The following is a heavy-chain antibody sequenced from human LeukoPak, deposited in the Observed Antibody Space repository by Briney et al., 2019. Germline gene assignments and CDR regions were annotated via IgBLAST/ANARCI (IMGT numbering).Heavy chain of an antibody. J-gene: IGHJ4*02. CDR3: GKTDIYFNPIDY. Sequence: SETLSLTCAVSGVSISSSDWWIWVRQPPGQGLEWIGEIHRDGRTRYNPSLKSRVTMSMDYSKNQFSLSVTSVTAADTAIYYCGKTDIYFNPIDYWGPGSLVTVSS. D-gene: IGHD3-9*01. CDR1: GVSISSSDW. CDR2: IHRDGRT. V-gene: IGHV4-4*02.